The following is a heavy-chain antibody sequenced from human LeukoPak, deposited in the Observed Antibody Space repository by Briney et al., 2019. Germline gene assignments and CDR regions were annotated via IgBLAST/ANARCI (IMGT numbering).Heavy chain of an antibody. CDR2: AYYRSKWYN. J-gene: IGHJ3*02. CDR3: ARDRLTSGWFDI. D-gene: IGHD6-19*01. Sequence: LSQTLSLTCAISGDSVSTKSAAWNWIRKSPSRGLEWLARAYYRSKWYNDYADSVKRRITINPDTSRNEFSLHLRSMTFEDAGVYFCARDRLTSGWFDIWGQGTVVSVPS. V-gene: IGHV6-1*01. CDR1: GDSVSTKSAA.